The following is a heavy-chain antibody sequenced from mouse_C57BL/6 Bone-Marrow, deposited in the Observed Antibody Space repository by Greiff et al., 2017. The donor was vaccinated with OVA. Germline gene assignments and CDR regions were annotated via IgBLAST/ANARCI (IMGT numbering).Heavy chain of an antibody. J-gene: IGHJ3*01. CDR1: GFTFSDFY. CDR2: SRNKANDYTT. V-gene: IGHV7-1*01. D-gene: IGHD1-1*01. Sequence: EVHLVESGGGLVQSGRSLRLSCATSGFTFSDFYMEWVRQAPGKGLEWIAASRNKANDYTTEYSASVKGRFIISSDTSPRILYLQMNALRAEDTAIYYCARDANYYGSKTWFAYWGQGTLVTVSA. CDR3: ARDANYYGSKTWFAY.